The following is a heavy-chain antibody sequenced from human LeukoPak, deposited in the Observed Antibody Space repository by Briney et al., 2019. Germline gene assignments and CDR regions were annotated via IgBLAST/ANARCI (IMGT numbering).Heavy chain of an antibody. CDR1: GFTFSSYA. V-gene: IGHV4-34*01. D-gene: IGHD3-22*01. CDR2: INHSGST. J-gene: IGHJ3*02. CDR3: ARVGMIVVPLDAFDI. Sequence: GSLRLSCAASGFTFSSYAMSWVRQPPGKGLEWIGEINHSGSTNYNPSLKSRVTISVDTSKNQFSLKLSSVTAADTAVYYCARVGMIVVPLDAFDIWGQGTMVTVSS.